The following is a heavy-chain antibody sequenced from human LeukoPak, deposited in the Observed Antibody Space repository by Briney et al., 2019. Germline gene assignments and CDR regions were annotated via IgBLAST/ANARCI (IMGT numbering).Heavy chain of an antibody. CDR1: GGSFNDYY. D-gene: IGHD1-26*01. Sequence: SETLSLTCAVYGGSFNDYYWTWVRQPPGKGLEWIGEIHHSGSTNYKSSLKSRVTISVDTSKNQFSLKLTSVTAADTAVYFCARVVGRYYKIDFWGRGTPVTVSP. CDR2: IHHSGST. CDR3: ARVVGRYYKIDF. J-gene: IGHJ4*02. V-gene: IGHV4-34*01.